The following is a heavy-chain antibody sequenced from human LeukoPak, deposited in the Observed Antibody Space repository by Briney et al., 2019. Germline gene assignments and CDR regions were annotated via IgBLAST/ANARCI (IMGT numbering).Heavy chain of an antibody. D-gene: IGHD2-15*01. CDR3: ARVVGGGSWISYYYYGMDV. Sequence: SETLSLTCTVSGGSISSYYWSWIRQHPGKGLEWIGYIYYSGSTYYNPSLKSRVTISVDTSKNQFSLKLSSVTAADTAVYYCARVVGGGSWISYYYYGMDVWGQGTTVTVSS. CDR2: IYYSGST. CDR1: GGSISSYY. V-gene: IGHV4-59*06. J-gene: IGHJ6*02.